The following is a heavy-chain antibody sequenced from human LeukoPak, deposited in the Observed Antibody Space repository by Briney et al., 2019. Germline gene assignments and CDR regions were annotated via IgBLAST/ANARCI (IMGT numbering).Heavy chain of an antibody. CDR1: GFTFNSFS. V-gene: IGHV3-21*06. D-gene: IGHD3-10*01. Sequence: GGSLGLSCAASGFTFNSFSFNWVRQTPGKGLEWVSSIDSSGEYIYYADSLKGRFTFSRDNAKNSLSLQMNSLRAEDTGVYYRARDGLSSWPRIIDLWGQGTLVSVSS. J-gene: IGHJ5*02. CDR2: IDSSGEYI. CDR3: ARDGLSSWPRIIDL.